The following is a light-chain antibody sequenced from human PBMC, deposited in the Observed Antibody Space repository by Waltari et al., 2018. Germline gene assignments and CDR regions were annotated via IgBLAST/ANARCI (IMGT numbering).Light chain of an antibody. CDR3: QQLNIYPLT. CDR1: QGISSY. V-gene: IGKV1-9*01. J-gene: IGKJ4*01. CDR2: AAS. Sequence: DIQLTQSPSFLSASVGDRVTITCRASQGISSYLAWYQQKLGKAPKLLIYAASTLQSGVPSRFSGRGSGTEFTLTISSLQPEDFATYYCQQLNIYPLTFGGGTKVEIK.